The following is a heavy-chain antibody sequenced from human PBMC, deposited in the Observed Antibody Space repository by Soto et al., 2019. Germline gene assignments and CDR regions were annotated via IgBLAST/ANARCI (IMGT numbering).Heavy chain of an antibody. CDR2: IYSGGST. CDR1: GFTVSSNY. Sequence: EVQLVESGGGLIQPGGSLRLSCAASGFTVSSNYMSWVRQAPGKGLEWVSVIYSGGSTYYADSVKGRFTISSDNSKNTLYLQMNSLRAEDTAVYYCARDRSFPYYGMDVWGQGTTVTVSS. J-gene: IGHJ6*02. V-gene: IGHV3-53*01. CDR3: ARDRSFPYYGMDV.